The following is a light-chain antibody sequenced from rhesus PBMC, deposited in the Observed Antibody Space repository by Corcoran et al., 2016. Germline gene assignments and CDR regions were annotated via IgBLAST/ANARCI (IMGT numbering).Light chain of an antibody. Sequence: DIQMTQSPSSLSASVGDRVTITCRASQGISNWLAWYQQKPGKATKLLIYRASNLETGVPSRFSGSGSGTDFTLTISSLQTEDIATYYCQQHDNSPLTFGGGTKVEIK. CDR3: QQHDNSPLT. J-gene: IGKJ4*01. CDR1: QGISNW. V-gene: IGKV1-69*01. CDR2: RAS.